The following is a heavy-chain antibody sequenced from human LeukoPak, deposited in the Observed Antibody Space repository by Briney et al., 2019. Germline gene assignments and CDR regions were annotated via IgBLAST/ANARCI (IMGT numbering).Heavy chain of an antibody. V-gene: IGHV3-48*04. CDR3: ARASRLTPDY. CDR1: GFTFSSYS. Sequence: GGSLRLSCAASGFTFSSYSMNWVRQAPGKGLEWVSYISSSGSTIYYADSVKGRFTISRDNAKNSLYLQMNSLRAEDTAVYYCARASRLTPDYWGQGTLVTVSS. D-gene: IGHD4-23*01. J-gene: IGHJ4*02. CDR2: ISSSGSTI.